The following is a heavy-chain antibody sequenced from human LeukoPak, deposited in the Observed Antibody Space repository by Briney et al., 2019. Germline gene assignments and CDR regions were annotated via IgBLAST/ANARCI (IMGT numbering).Heavy chain of an antibody. Sequence: ASVKVSCKASGYTFTSYGISWVRQAPGQGLEWMGWINPNSGGTNYTQKFQGRVTMTRDTSISTAYMELSRLRSDDTAVYYCARVDRYRGYYYLYWGQGTLVTVSS. V-gene: IGHV1-2*02. CDR2: INPNSGGT. D-gene: IGHD3-10*01. CDR1: GYTFTSYG. CDR3: ARVDRYRGYYYLY. J-gene: IGHJ4*02.